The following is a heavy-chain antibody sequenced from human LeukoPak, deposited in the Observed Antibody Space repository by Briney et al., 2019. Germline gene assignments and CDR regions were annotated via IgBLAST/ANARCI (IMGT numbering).Heavy chain of an antibody. J-gene: IGHJ4*02. CDR1: GYTFTDYN. CDR3: PVWFGELSH. Sequence: ASVKVSCKTSGYTFTDYNIHWVRQAPGQGLEWMGWISPNSGGTNYAQRFQGMVTMTRDTSISTAYMDLSSLKSDDTATYYRPVWFGELSHWGQGTLVTVSS. V-gene: IGHV1-2*02. D-gene: IGHD3-10*01. CDR2: ISPNSGGT.